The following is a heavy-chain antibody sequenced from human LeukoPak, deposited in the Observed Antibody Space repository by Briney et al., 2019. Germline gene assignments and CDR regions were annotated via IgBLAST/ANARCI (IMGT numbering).Heavy chain of an antibody. J-gene: IGHJ4*02. CDR1: GGSISSYH. CDR3: ARASTTFDD. D-gene: IGHD1-14*01. V-gene: IGHV4-59*01. Sequence: SETLSLTCSVSGGSISSYHWSWIRQPPGKGLEWIGHISDGGSTNYNPSLKSRVSISVDTSKNQFSLNLTSMTAADTALYSCARASTTFDDWGQGTLVTVSS. CDR2: ISDGGST.